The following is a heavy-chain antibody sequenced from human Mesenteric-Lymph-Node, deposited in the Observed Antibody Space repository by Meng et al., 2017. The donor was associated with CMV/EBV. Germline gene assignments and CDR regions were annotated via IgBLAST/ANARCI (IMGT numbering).Heavy chain of an antibody. D-gene: IGHD3-3*01. CDR1: GFSVSSNY. CDR2: IYSSGHT. V-gene: IGHV3-66*03. J-gene: IGHJ3*02. Sequence: GESLKISCAASGFSVSSNYMNWVRQAPGKGLEWVSVIYSSGHTFYADSVNGRFTISRDNSQNTLYLQMNSLRTEDTAVYYCARDPHYDFWYGNAFDIWGQGIMVTVSS. CDR3: ARDPHYDFWYGNAFDI.